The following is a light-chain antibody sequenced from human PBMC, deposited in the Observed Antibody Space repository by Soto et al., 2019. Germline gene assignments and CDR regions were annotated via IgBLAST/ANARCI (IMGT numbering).Light chain of an antibody. CDR2: WAS. Sequence: DIVMTQSPDSLAVSLGERATINCKSSQSVLHSSNNKNFLSWYQHRPGQPPTLLIYWASTRESGVPDRFSGSGSGTDFTLTIASLQAEDVAVYYCQQYYSTPPTFGQGTKLEIK. J-gene: IGKJ2*01. CDR1: QSVLHSSNNKNF. V-gene: IGKV4-1*01. CDR3: QQYYSTPPT.